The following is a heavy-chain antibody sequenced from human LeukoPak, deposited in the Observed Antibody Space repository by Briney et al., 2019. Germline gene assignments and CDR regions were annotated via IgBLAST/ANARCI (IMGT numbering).Heavy chain of an antibody. V-gene: IGHV3-11*01. J-gene: IGHJ5*02. Sequence: GGSLRLSCAASGFTFNDYFMSWVRQAPGKGLEWLSYINIGGTNTHYADSVKGRFTISRDNAKKSLYLEMNNLRAEDTAVYHCATDGAGFDTWGQGVLVTVSS. CDR1: GFTFNDYF. CDR3: ATDGAGFDT. CDR2: INIGGTNT.